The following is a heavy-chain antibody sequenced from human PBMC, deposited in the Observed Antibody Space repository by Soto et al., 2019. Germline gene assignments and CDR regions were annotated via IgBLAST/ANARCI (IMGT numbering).Heavy chain of an antibody. CDR1: GASINNFY. CDR3: ARLIAAAAFDY. D-gene: IGHD6-13*01. CDR2: VHYTGST. J-gene: IGHJ4*02. Sequence: KASETLSLTCTVSGASINNFYWAWIRQAPGKGLEWIGYVHYTGSTNYNPSLKSRVAMSIDSSKMQVSLNLTSVTSADTAVYYCARLIAAAAFDYWGQGAPVTVSS. V-gene: IGHV4-59*01.